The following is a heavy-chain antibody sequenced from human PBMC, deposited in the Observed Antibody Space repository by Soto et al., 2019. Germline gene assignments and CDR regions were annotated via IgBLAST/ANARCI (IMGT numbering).Heavy chain of an antibody. V-gene: IGHV1-24*01. CDR1: GYTLTELS. CDR2: FDPEDGET. D-gene: IGHD3-22*01. J-gene: IGHJ4*02. CDR3: ATLGGHYYDSSGYYYFDY. Sequence: GASVKVSCKVSGYTLTELSMHWVRQAPGKGLEWMGGFDPEDGETIYAQKFQGRVTMTEDTSTDTAYMELSSLRSEDTAVYYCATLGGHYYDSSGYYYFDYWGQGTLVTVSS.